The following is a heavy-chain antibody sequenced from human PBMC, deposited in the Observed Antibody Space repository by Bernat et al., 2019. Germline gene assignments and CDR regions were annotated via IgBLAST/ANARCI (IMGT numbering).Heavy chain of an antibody. V-gene: IGHV3-23*01. J-gene: IGHJ4*02. CDR1: GFTFSSYA. D-gene: IGHD2-2*01. CDR3: AKGHIVVVPAASLDY. Sequence: EVQLLESGGGLVQPGGSLRLSCAASGFTFSSYAMSWVRQAPGKGREWVSAISGSGGSTYYADSVKGRFTISSDNSKSTLYLQMNSLRAEDTAVYYCAKGHIVVVPAASLDYWGQGTLVTVSS. CDR2: ISGSGGST.